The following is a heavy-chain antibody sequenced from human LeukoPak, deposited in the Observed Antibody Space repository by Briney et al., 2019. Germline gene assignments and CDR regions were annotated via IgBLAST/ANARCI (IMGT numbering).Heavy chain of an antibody. J-gene: IGHJ4*02. V-gene: IGHV4-59*12. D-gene: IGHD3-10*01. CDR3: ATVSAFFYDSGSDYTFDY. CDR1: DGSISTYY. CDR2: IYYSGST. Sequence: SETLSLTCTVSDGSISTYYWSWIRQPPGKGLEWIGYIYYSGSTNYNPSLKSRVTISVDKSKSQFSLKLSSVTAADTAVYYCATVSAFFYDSGSDYTFDYWGQGTLVTVSS.